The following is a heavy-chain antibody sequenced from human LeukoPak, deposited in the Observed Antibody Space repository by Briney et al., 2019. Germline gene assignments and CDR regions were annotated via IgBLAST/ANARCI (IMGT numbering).Heavy chain of an antibody. D-gene: IGHD1-26*01. CDR2: INHSGST. Sequence: PSETLSLTCAVYGGSFTDSYWSWIRQPPGKGLEWIGEINHSGSTNYNPSLKSRLTISVDTSKSQFSLKLTSVTAADTAVYYCARISGIRSLDIWGQGAMVTVSS. V-gene: IGHV4-34*01. J-gene: IGHJ3*02. CDR1: GGSFTDSY. CDR3: ARISGIRSLDI.